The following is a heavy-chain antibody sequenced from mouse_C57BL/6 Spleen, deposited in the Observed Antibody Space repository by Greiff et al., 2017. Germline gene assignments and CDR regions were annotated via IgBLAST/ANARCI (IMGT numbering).Heavy chain of an antibody. D-gene: IGHD1-1*01. V-gene: IGHV5-16*01. CDR3: ARDSYYGSSYRGYAMDY. Sequence: EVQVVESEGGLVQPGSSMKLSCTASGFTFSDYYMAWVRQVPEKGLEWVANINYDGSSTYYLDSLKSRFIISRDNAKNILYLQMSSLKSEDTATYYCARDSYYGSSYRGYAMDYWGQGTSVTVSS. J-gene: IGHJ4*01. CDR2: INYDGSST. CDR1: GFTFSDYY.